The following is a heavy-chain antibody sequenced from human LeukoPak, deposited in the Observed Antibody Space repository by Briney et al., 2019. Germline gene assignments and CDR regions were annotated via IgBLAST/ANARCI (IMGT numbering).Heavy chain of an antibody. CDR3: ARGVAAAGPMN. V-gene: IGHV4-59*01. Sequence: SETLSLTCTVSGGSISSYYWSWIRQPPGKGLEWIGYIYYSGSTNYNPSLKSRVTISVDTSKNQFSLKLSSMTAADTAVYYCARGVAAAGPMNWGQGTLVTVSS. D-gene: IGHD6-13*01. J-gene: IGHJ4*02. CDR1: GGSISSYY. CDR2: IYYSGST.